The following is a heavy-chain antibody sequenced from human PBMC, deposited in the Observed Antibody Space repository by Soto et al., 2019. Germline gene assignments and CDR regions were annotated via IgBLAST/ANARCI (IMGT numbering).Heavy chain of an antibody. D-gene: IGHD3-22*01. CDR2: VYYTGST. CDR1: GGSISGTTFY. Sequence: SETLSLTCTVSGGSISGTTFYWGWIRQPPWKGLECLGRVYYTGSTYYDPSLKSRITISVDTSKNQFSLRLSSVTAADTAVYYCATSSGYYNFDYWGLGTLVTVSS. CDR3: ATSSGYYNFDY. J-gene: IGHJ4*02. V-gene: IGHV4-39*01.